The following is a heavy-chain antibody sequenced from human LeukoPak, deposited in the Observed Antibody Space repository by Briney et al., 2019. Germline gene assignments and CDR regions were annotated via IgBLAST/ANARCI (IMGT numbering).Heavy chain of an antibody. CDR1: GVSISSYY. CDR3: ARHTTVVPPHYFDY. V-gene: IGHV4-59*08. Sequence: PSETLSLTCTVSGVSISSYYWSWIRQPPGKGLEWIGYVFYSGSTNYNPSLKSRVTMSLGTSKNQISLKLSSVTAADTAMYYCARHTTVVPPHYFDYWGQGTLVAVS. CDR2: VFYSGST. D-gene: IGHD4-23*01. J-gene: IGHJ4*02.